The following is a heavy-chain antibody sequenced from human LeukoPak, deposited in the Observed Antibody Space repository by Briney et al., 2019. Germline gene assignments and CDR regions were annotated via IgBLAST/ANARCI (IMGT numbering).Heavy chain of an antibody. CDR2: IKHDGSEK. V-gene: IGHV3-7*01. CDR3: ARGAGRDHPDY. D-gene: IGHD4/OR15-4a*01. Sequence: GGSLRLSCAASGFTFSGYWMSWVRQAPGKGLELVANIKHDGSEKHHVDSVKGRFTLSRDNSQNSMYLQMNSLRHEDTAVYYCARGAGRDHPDYWGQGTLVTVSS. J-gene: IGHJ4*02. CDR1: GFTFSGYW.